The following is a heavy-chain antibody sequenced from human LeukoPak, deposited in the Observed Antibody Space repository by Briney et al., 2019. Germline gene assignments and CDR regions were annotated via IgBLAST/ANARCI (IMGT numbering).Heavy chain of an antibody. CDR1: GGTFSSYA. V-gene: IGHV1-69*06. CDR2: IIPIFGTA. D-gene: IGHD5-12*01. CDR3: ARGYIVATEYYFDY. J-gene: IGHJ4*02. Sequence: SMKVSCKASGGTFSSYAISWVRQAPGQGLEWMGRIIPIFGTANYAQKFQGRVTITADKSTSTAYMELSSLRSEDTAVYYCARGYIVATEYYFDYWGQGTLVTVSS.